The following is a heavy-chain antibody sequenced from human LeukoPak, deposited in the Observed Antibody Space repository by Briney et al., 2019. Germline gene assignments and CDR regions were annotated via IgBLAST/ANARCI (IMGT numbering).Heavy chain of an antibody. J-gene: IGHJ6*04. D-gene: IGHD3-9*01. V-gene: IGHV3-23*01. CDR2: IGGGASDT. CDR3: AKDVFRWAFDI. Sequence: GGSLRLSCAVSGFSFFYTGMGGVRQAPGKGLEWVAAIGGGASDTKYADSVKGRFTISRDISKNTLYLQMNSLRAEDTAVYFCAKDVFRWAFDIWGKGTTVTVSS. CDR1: GFSFFYTG.